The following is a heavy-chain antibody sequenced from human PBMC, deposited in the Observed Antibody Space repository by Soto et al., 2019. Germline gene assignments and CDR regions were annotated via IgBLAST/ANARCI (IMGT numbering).Heavy chain of an antibody. CDR2: IYPGDSDT. V-gene: IGHV5-51*01. Sequence: LGESLKISSKGSGYSFTSYWIGWVRQMPGKGLEWMGIIYPGDSDTRYCPSFLGQVTFSADQSIKTAYLQWSRLKASDTAIYYWACGKTIYYSSGCNYPFELWGLGTPVTVSS. J-gene: IGHJ4*02. CDR1: GYSFTSYW. CDR3: ACGKTIYYSSGCNYPFEL. D-gene: IGHD2-15*01.